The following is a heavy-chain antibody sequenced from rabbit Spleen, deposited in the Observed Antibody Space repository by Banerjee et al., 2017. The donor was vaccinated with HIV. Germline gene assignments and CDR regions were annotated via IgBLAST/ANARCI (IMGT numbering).Heavy chain of an antibody. Sequence: QSLEESGGDLVKPGASLTLTCTASGFSFSSSYWICWVRQAPGKGLEWIACTYVGSGNIYYASWTKGRFTISKTSSTTVTLQMTSLTAADTATYFCASGSGGGISFNLWGQGTLVTVS. D-gene: IGHD1-1*01. CDR3: ASGSGGGISFNL. CDR1: GFSFSSSYW. V-gene: IGHV1S40*01. CDR2: TYVGSGNI. J-gene: IGHJ4*01.